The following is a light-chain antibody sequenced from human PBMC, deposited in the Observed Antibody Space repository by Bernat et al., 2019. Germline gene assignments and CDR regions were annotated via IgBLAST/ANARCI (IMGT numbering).Light chain of an antibody. CDR1: QNIGSY. J-gene: IGKJ2*01. Sequence: DIQMTQSPSSLSASAGDRVDITCQASQNIGSYLNWYQQKPGKAPKLLIYVASNLQSGVPSRFSGSGSGTDFTLTISSLQPEDFGTYYCQQSHSTPPVTFCQGTKLEIK. CDR2: VAS. CDR3: QQSHSTPPVT. V-gene: IGKV1-39*01.